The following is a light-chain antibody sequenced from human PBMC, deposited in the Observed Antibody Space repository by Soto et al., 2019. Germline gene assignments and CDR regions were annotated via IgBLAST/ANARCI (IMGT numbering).Light chain of an antibody. CDR3: SSYTSSSIVV. CDR1: SSDVGGYHY. V-gene: IGLV2-14*01. CDR2: DVS. J-gene: IGLJ2*01. Sequence: QSVLTQPASGYGSPGQSIPISCTGTSSDVGGYHYVSWYQQHPGKAPQLMIYDVSNRPSGVSNRFSGSKSGNTASLTISGLQAEDEAYYYCSSYTSSSIVVLGGGTKLTVL.